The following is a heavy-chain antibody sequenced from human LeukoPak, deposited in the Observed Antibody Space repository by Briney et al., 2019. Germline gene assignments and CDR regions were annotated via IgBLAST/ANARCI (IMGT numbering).Heavy chain of an antibody. CDR1: GFTFSSYA. J-gene: IGHJ6*03. Sequence: GGSLRLSCAASGFTFSSYAMSWVRQAPGKRLEWVSAISGSGGSTYYADSVKGRFTISRDNSKNTLYLQMNSLRAEDTAVYYCANRIAARYYYYYMDVWGKGTTVTVSS. D-gene: IGHD6-25*01. CDR2: ISGSGGST. CDR3: ANRIAARYYYYYMDV. V-gene: IGHV3-23*01.